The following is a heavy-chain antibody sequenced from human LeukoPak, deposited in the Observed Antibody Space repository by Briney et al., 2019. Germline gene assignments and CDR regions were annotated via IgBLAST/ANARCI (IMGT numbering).Heavy chain of an antibody. J-gene: IGHJ4*02. CDR3: ARGIFYDFWSGYYY. V-gene: IGHV3-30-3*01. CDR1: GFTFSSYA. CDR2: ISYDGSNK. D-gene: IGHD3-3*01. Sequence: PGGSLRLSCAASGFTFSSYAMHWVRQAPGKGLEWVAVISYDGSNKYYADSVKGRFTISRDNSKNTLYLQMNSLRAEDTAVYYCARGIFYDFWSGYYYWGQGTLVTVS.